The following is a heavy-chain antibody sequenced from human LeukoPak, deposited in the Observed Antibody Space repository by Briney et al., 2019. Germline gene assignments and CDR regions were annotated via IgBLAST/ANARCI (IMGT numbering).Heavy chain of an antibody. CDR1: GYTFTSYD. CDR2: MNPNSGNT. D-gene: IGHD4-17*01. V-gene: IGHV1-8*03. J-gene: IGHJ6*03. CDR3: AREWVTTPRGYYYYYYMDV. Sequence: GASVKVSCKASGYTFTSYDINWVRQATGQGLEWMGWMNPNSGNTGYAQKFQGRVTITRNTSISTAYMELSSLRSDDTAVYYCAREWVTTPRGYYYYYYMDVWGKGTTVTISS.